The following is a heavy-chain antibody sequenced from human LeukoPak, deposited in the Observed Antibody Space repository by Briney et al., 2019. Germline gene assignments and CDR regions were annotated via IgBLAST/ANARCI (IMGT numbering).Heavy chain of an antibody. CDR1: GFTVSSNY. V-gene: IGHV3-53*01. CDR3: AREYGTYYMDV. D-gene: IGHD4-17*01. CDR2: TYSGGST. J-gene: IGHJ6*03. Sequence: GGSLRLSCAASGFTVSSNYMSWVRQAPGKGLEWVSVTYSGGSTYYADSVKGRFTISRDNTKNTLYLQMNSLRAEDTAVYYSAREYGTYYMDVWGKGTTVTVSS.